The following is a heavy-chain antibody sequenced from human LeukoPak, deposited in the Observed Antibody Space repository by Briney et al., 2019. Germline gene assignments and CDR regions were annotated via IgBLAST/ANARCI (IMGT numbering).Heavy chain of an antibody. CDR2: VYFSGST. CDR1: GGSISTYH. V-gene: IGHV4-59*01. J-gene: IGHJ4*02. Sequence: SETLSLTCTVSGGSISTYHWSWIRQPPGKGPEWIGYVYFSGSTDYSPSLKSRATMSVDTSMNQFSLSLSSVTAADTAIYYCARAVISFGGGIAKAFDCWGQGTPVTVSS. D-gene: IGHD3-16*02. CDR3: ARAVISFGGGIAKAFDC.